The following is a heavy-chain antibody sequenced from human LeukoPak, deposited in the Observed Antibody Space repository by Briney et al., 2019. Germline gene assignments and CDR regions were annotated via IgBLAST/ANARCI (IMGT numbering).Heavy chain of an antibody. Sequence: GGSLRLSCAASGFTVSYNYMTWVRQAPGKGLEWVSVIYSGGSTYYADSVKGRFTISRDNSKNTLYLQMNSLRAEDTAVYYCAASRYSSGWGPNAFDIWGQGTMVTVSS. D-gene: IGHD6-19*01. J-gene: IGHJ3*02. CDR3: AASRYSSGWGPNAFDI. CDR2: IYSGGST. CDR1: GFTVSYNY. V-gene: IGHV3-53*01.